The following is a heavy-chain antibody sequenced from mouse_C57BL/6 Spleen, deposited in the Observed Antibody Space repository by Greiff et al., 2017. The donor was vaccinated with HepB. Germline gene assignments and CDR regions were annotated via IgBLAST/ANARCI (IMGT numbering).Heavy chain of an antibody. CDR3: ARQLRLREGAMDY. D-gene: IGHD3-2*02. CDR1: GYTFNSYW. CDR2: IDPSDSET. Sequence: QVQLQQPGAELVRPGSSVKLSCKASGYTFNSYWMHWVKQRPIQGLEWIGNIDPSDSETHYNQKFKDKATLTVDKSSSTAYMQLSSLTSEDSAVYYCARQLRLREGAMDYWGQGTSVTVSS. V-gene: IGHV1-52*01. J-gene: IGHJ4*01.